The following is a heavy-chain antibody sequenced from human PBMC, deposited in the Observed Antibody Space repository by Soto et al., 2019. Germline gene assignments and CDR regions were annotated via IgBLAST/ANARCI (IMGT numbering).Heavy chain of an antibody. J-gene: IGHJ3*02. D-gene: IGHD3-3*01. Sequence: SQKLSHRYTGSGGSMSRRGYYASWTRQHTGKALQRSGYIYYSGSTYYNPSLKSRVTISVDTSKNQSYLKLSSVTAPDTAVYYCARGISYFDFWSGPYTDLGAVDTWGQGTM. V-gene: IGHV4-31*03. CDR2: IYYSGST. CDR3: ARGISYFDFWSGPYTDLGAVDT. CDR1: GGSMSRRGYY.